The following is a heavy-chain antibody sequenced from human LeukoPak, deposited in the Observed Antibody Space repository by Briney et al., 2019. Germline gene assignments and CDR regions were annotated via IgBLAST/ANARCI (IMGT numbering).Heavy chain of an antibody. J-gene: IGHJ6*02. Sequence: GGSLRLSCAASGFTFSSYAMSWVRQAPGEGLEWVSAISASGATTYYADSVKGRFTISRDNSKNTLYLQMNSLRAEDTAVYYCARDRGIAAVGGRGMDVWGQGTTVTVSS. V-gene: IGHV3-23*01. CDR3: ARDRGIAAVGGRGMDV. D-gene: IGHD6-13*01. CDR2: ISASGATT. CDR1: GFTFSSYA.